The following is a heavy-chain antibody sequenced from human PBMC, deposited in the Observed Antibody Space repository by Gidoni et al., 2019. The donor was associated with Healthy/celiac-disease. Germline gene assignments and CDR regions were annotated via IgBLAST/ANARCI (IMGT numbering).Heavy chain of an antibody. V-gene: IGHV3-49*04. CDR1: GFTFGDYA. CDR2: IRSKAYGGTT. CDR3: TREGLTYYYDSSGYPIPPSFDY. D-gene: IGHD3-22*01. Sequence: EVQLVESGGGLVQPGRSLRLYCTASGFTFGDYAMSWVRQAPGKGLGWVGFIRSKAYGGTTEYAASVKGRFTISRDDSKSIAYLQMNSLKTEDTAVYYCTREGLTYYYDSSGYPIPPSFDYWGQGTLVTVSS. J-gene: IGHJ4*02.